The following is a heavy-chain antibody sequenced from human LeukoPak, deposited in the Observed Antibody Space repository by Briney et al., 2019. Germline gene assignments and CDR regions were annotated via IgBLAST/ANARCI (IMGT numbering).Heavy chain of an antibody. D-gene: IGHD1-1*01. Sequence: SETLSLTCTVSGGPISSGGHYWSWIRQHPGKGLEWIGYIYYSGSTYYNPSLKSRLTISVDTSKNQFSLRVSSVTAADTAVYYCARGTPFDYWGQGTLVTVSS. V-gene: IGHV4-31*03. CDR2: IYYSGST. CDR3: ARGTPFDY. CDR1: GGPISSGGHY. J-gene: IGHJ4*02.